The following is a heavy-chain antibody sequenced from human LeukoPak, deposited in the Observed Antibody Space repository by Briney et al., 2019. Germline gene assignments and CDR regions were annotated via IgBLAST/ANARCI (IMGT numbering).Heavy chain of an antibody. Sequence: SVKVSCMASGGTFSSYVICWVRQAPGRGIEWMGGIIPIFGTANYAQKFQGRVTITADESTSTAYMELSSLRSADTAVYYCARTAMVTSDYYYYYMDVWGEGTTVTVSS. CDR1: GGTFSSYV. D-gene: IGHD5-18*01. CDR2: IIPIFGTA. V-gene: IGHV1-69*01. J-gene: IGHJ6*03. CDR3: ARTAMVTSDYYYYYMDV.